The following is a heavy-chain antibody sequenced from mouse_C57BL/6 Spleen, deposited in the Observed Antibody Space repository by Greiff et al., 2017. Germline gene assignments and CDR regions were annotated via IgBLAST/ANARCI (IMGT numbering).Heavy chain of an antibody. V-gene: IGHV1-64*01. D-gene: IGHD2-2*01. CDR2: IHPNSGST. Sequence: QVQLKQPGAELVKPGASVKLSCKASGYTFTSYWMHWVKQRPGQGLEWIGMIHPNSGSTNYNEKFKSKDTLTVDKSSSTAYMQLSSLTSEDSAVYYCAREEGPYGYDGHAMDYWGQGTSVTVSS. CDR3: AREEGPYGYDGHAMDY. CDR1: GYTFTSYW. J-gene: IGHJ4*01.